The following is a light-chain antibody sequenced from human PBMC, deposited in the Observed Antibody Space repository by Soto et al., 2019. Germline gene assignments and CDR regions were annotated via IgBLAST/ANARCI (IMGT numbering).Light chain of an antibody. CDR2: GNN. J-gene: IGLJ1*01. CDR3: QSYYTSLGGGSV. V-gene: IGLV1-40*01. Sequence: QSALTQSPSVSGAPGQRVSISCTGTSSNIGAGFDVHWYQHLPATAPKLLIYGNNNRPSGVSDRFSGSKSGTSASLAITGVQAEDDGDYYCQSYYTSLGGGSVFGTGTKLTVL. CDR1: SSNIGAGFD.